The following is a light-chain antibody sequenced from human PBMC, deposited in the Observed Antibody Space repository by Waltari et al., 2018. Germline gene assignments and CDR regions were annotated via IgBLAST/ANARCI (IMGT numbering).Light chain of an antibody. CDR1: QSSSNG. CDR3: QQYNSAPYS. V-gene: IGKV1-5*01. J-gene: IGKJ2*03. CDR2: KAS. Sequence: DSQMTQSPSSLSAFVGDKVTITFQASQSSSNGGGWYHQKRGQAPKGQVYKASRLEGRVPSMFSRHGSGTDFTFTISNLQPDDFATYYCQQYNSAPYSFGQGTKVEIK.